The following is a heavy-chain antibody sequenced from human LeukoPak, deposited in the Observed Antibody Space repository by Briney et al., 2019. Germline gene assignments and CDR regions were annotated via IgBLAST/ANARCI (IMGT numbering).Heavy chain of an antibody. Sequence: GRSLRLSCAASRFTPRSYGMHCVRQAPGKGLEWVAVIWYDGDNKYYSDSVKGRFTISRDNSKNTLFLQLKSLRAEDTAVYFCAKVPTSYSSCFFDYWGQGTLVTVSS. CDR2: IWYDGDNK. J-gene: IGHJ4*02. CDR3: AKVPTSYSSCFFDY. D-gene: IGHD6-19*01. V-gene: IGHV3-33*06. CDR1: RFTPRSYG.